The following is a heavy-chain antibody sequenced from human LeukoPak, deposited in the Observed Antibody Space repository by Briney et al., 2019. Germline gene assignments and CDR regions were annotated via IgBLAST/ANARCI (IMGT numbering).Heavy chain of an antibody. CDR3: ARGSTSRPRDYFDY. CDR2: IYYSGST. CDR1: GGSISSYC. Sequence: SETLSLTCTVSGGSISSYCWSWIRQPPGKGLEWIGYIYYSGSTNYNPSLKSRVTISVDTSKNQFSLKLSSVTAADTAVYYCARGSTSRPRDYFDYWGQGTLVTVSS. D-gene: IGHD2-2*01. V-gene: IGHV4-59*01. J-gene: IGHJ4*02.